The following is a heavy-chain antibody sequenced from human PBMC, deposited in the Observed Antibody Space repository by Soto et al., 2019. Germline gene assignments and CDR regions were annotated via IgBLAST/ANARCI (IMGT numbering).Heavy chain of an antibody. CDR1: GFTFSSYG. Sequence: GGSLRLSCAASGFTFSSYGMHWVRQAPGKGLEWVAVISYDGSNKYYADSVKGRFTISRDNSKNTLYLQMNSLRAEDTAGYYCAKGSGLVVVVAAVDYWGQGTLVTVSS. D-gene: IGHD2-15*01. V-gene: IGHV3-30*18. CDR3: AKGSGLVVVVAAVDY. CDR2: ISYDGSNK. J-gene: IGHJ4*02.